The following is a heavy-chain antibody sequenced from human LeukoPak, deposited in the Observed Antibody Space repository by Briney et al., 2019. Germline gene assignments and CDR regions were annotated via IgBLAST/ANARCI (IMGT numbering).Heavy chain of an antibody. V-gene: IGHV1-18*04. Sequence: AAVTVSFKSSAYTFTIYGISWVRQAPGQGLERMGVISTYNGNTNYAQKLQGRVTMTTDTSTSTAYMELRSLRSDETAVYYCASGGTGITMVRGVLWAFDIWGQGTMVTVSS. CDR3: ASGGTGITMVRGVLWAFDI. D-gene: IGHD3-10*01. J-gene: IGHJ3*02. CDR2: ISTYNGNT. CDR1: AYTFTIYG.